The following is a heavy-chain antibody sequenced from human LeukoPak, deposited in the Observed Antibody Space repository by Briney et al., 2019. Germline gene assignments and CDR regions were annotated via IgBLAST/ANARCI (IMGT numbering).Heavy chain of an antibody. Sequence: SVKVSCKASGGTFSSYAISWVRQAPGQGLEWMGGIIPIFGTANYAQKFQGRVTITADESTSTAYMELSSLRSEDPAVYYCAGSTVTRLAEYFQHWGQGTLVTVSS. CDR2: IIPIFGTA. CDR1: GGTFSSYA. V-gene: IGHV1-69*01. D-gene: IGHD4-17*01. J-gene: IGHJ1*01. CDR3: AGSTVTRLAEYFQH.